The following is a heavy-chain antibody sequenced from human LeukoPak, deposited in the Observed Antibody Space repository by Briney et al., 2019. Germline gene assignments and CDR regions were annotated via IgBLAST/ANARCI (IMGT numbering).Heavy chain of an antibody. CDR2: ISSDESST. Sequence: PGGSLRLSCAASGFTFSSYAMSWVRQAPGKGLVWVSHISSDESSTTYADSVKGRFTIPRDNRKNTLYLQMNSLRVEDTAMYYCTRNPDGRNWFDPWGQGTLVTVSS. D-gene: IGHD1-14*01. J-gene: IGHJ5*02. V-gene: IGHV3-74*01. CDR1: GFTFSSYA. CDR3: TRNPDGRNWFDP.